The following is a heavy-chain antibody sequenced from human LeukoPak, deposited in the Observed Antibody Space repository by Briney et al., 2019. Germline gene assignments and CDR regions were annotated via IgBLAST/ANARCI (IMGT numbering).Heavy chain of an antibody. CDR1: GITLSNYG. J-gene: IGHJ4*02. Sequence: GGSLRLSCTVSGITLSNYGMSWVRQAPGKGLGWVAGISDSGGRTNYADSVKGRFTVSRDSPKNTLYLQMNRLRAEDTALYFCAKRGVVIRVILVGFHKEAYYFDSWGQGALVTVSS. D-gene: IGHD3-22*01. CDR2: ISDSGGRT. CDR3: AKRGVVIRVILVGFHKEAYYFDS. V-gene: IGHV3-23*01.